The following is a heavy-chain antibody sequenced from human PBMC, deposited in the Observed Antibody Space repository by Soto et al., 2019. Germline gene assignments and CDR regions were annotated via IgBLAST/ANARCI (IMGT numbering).Heavy chain of an antibody. V-gene: IGHV1-69*13. J-gene: IGHJ6*02. CDR3: ARGDIVLMVYAIPQNYYYYGMDV. CDR2: VIPIFGTA. CDR1: GGTFSSYA. D-gene: IGHD2-8*01. Sequence: SVKVSCKASGGTFSSYAISWVRQAPGQGLEWMGGVIPIFGTANYAQKFQGRVTITADESTSTAYMELSSLRSEDTAVYYCARGDIVLMVYAIPQNYYYYGMDVWGQGTTVTVSS.